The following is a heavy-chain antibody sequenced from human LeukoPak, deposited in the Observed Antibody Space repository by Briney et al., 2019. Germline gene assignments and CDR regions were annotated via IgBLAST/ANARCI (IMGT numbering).Heavy chain of an antibody. J-gene: IGHJ4*02. CDR1: GGTFSSYA. V-gene: IGHV1-69*13. CDR3: ARSNSVVVPAAPNLDY. Sequence: SVKVSCKASGGTFSSYAISWVRQAPGQGLEWMGGIIPIFGTANYAQKFQGRVTITADESTSTAHMELSSLRSEDTAVYYCARSNSVVVPAAPNLDYWGQGTLVTVSS. CDR2: IIPIFGTA. D-gene: IGHD2-2*01.